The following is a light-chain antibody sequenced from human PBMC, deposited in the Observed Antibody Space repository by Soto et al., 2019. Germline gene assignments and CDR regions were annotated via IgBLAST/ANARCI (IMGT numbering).Light chain of an antibody. CDR3: KQPRQSWT. J-gene: IGKJ1*01. CDR1: LSLLHSNVYNY. CDR2: LGS. Sequence: ALSQSPLDRPATSGEPAPSSCRSNLSLLHSNVYNYLDCFLHEQGPPPDLLIYLGSNRASGVPDRCSGSGSGTDFTLKISRVEAEDVGVYCCKQPRQSWTFGQGTKVDIK. V-gene: IGKV2-28*01.